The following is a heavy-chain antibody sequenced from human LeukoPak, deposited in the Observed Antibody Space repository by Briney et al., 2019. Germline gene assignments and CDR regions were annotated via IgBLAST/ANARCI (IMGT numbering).Heavy chain of an antibody. Sequence: GGSLRLSCAASGFTFSSYSMSWVRQAPGKGLEWVSYISSSSITIYYADSVKGRFTISRDNAKNSLYLQMNSLRAEDTAVYYCARGELLGAYYYGMDVWGQGTTVTVSS. J-gene: IGHJ6*02. V-gene: IGHV3-48*01. D-gene: IGHD1-26*01. CDR2: ISSSSITI. CDR3: ARGELLGAYYYGMDV. CDR1: GFTFSSYS.